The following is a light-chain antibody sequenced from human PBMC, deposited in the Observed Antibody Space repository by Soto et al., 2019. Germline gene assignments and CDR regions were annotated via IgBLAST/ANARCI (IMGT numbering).Light chain of an antibody. CDR1: QDISNY. J-gene: IGKJ5*01. CDR2: GAS. V-gene: IGKV1-33*01. Sequence: IQSTQSPSSLSASVGDRVTITCQASQDISNYLKWYQQKPGKAPTTLVYGASNLEKGVPSRFSGSGSGTDFTFTISRLQPEDIATYYCQQYENLPTFGQGTRLEIK. CDR3: QQYENLPT.